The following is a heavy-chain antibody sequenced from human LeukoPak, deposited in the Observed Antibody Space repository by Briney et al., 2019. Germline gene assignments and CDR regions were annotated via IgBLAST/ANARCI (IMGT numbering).Heavy chain of an antibody. D-gene: IGHD1-26*01. CDR3: ARDKIVGATIFDY. CDR1: GFTFSTYN. Sequence: GGSLRLSCAASGFTFSTYNMNWVRQAPGKGLEWVANLKQDGSEKYYVDSVKGRFTISRDNAKNSLYLQMNSLRAEDTAVYYCARDKIVGATIFDYWGQGTLVTVSS. V-gene: IGHV3-7*01. CDR2: LKQDGSEK. J-gene: IGHJ4*02.